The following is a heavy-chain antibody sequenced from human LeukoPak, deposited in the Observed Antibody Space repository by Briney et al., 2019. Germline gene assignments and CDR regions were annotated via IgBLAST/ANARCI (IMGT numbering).Heavy chain of an antibody. CDR3: ARHGGFHFDS. Sequence: SETLSLTCTVSGVSINNYWSWVRQPPGKGLEWIGQIHHNGGTNYSPSLKSRLTMSIDKSENQFSLYLNSVTAADTAIYYCARHGGFHFDSWGQGALVTVSS. J-gene: IGHJ4*02. V-gene: IGHV4-4*02. CDR1: GVSINNY. CDR2: IHHNGGT. D-gene: IGHD3-16*01.